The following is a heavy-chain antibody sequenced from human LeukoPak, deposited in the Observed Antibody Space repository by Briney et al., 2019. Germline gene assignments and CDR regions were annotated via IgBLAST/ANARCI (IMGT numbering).Heavy chain of an antibody. CDR2: IKSKTDGGTT. CDR1: GGTFSSYA. V-gene: IGHV3-15*01. CDR3: TTLPTGAAGDY. J-gene: IGHJ4*02. D-gene: IGHD1-1*01. Sequence: SCKASGGTFSSYAISWVRQAPGKGLEWVGRIKSKTDGGTTDYAAPVKGRFTISRDDSKNTLYLQMNSLKTEDTAVYYCTTLPTGAAGDYWGQGTLVTVSS.